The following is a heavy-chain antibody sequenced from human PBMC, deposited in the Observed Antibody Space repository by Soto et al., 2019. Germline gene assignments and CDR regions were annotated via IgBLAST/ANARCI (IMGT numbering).Heavy chain of an antibody. CDR1: GGSISSSNW. CDR3: ARRYSGYDFRIIPFDP. D-gene: IGHD5-12*01. J-gene: IGHJ5*02. Sequence: QVQLQESGPGLVKPSGTLSLTCAVSGGSISSSNWWSWXRXXXGKGLEWIGEIYHSGSTNYNPSLKSRVTISVDKSKNQFSLKLSSVTAADTAVYYCARRYSGYDFRIIPFDPWGQGTLVTVSS. CDR2: IYHSGST. V-gene: IGHV4-4*02.